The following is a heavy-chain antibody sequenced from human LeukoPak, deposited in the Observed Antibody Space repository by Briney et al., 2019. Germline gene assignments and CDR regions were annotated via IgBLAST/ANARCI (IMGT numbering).Heavy chain of an antibody. CDR3: TRGGTYYGSVDGMDV. CDR1: GFIFSPYA. D-gene: IGHD3-10*01. V-gene: IGHV3-23*01. CDR2: IAGGDDR. Sequence: PGGSLRLSCAASGFIFSPYAMSWVRQAPGKGLEWVAGIAGGDDRFYADSVKGRFSISRDNSKNTLYLQMNSLRAEDTAVYHCTRGGTYYGSVDGMDVWGQGTTVTVSS. J-gene: IGHJ6*02.